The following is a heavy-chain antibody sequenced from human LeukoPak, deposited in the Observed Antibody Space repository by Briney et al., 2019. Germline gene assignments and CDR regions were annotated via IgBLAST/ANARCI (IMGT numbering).Heavy chain of an antibody. V-gene: IGHV3-23*01. Sequence: KAGGSLRLSCAASGFTFSNYAMSWVRQAPGKGLEWVPAISGSGGNTYYADSVKGRFTISRDNSRSTLYLQMNSLRAEDTAVYYCVSSSSGWYRFQYWGQGTLVTVSS. CDR1: GFTFSNYA. CDR2: ISGSGGNT. J-gene: IGHJ4*02. CDR3: VSSSSGWYRFQY. D-gene: IGHD6-19*01.